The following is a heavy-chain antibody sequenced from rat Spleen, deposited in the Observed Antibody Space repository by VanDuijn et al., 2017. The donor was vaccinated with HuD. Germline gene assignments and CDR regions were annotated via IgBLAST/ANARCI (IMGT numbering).Heavy chain of an antibody. J-gene: IGHJ1*01. Sequence: EVQLVESGGGLVQPGRSLKLSCAASGFTFRNYGMAWVRQAPKKGLEWVATILYDDTNTYYRDSVKGRFTISRDNAKSTLFLQMDSLRSEDTATYYCARHPQLGAYWYFDFWGPGTMVTVSS. CDR3: ARHPQLGAYWYFDF. CDR1: GFTFRNYG. V-gene: IGHV5-17*01. D-gene: IGHD5-1*01. CDR2: ILYDDTNT.